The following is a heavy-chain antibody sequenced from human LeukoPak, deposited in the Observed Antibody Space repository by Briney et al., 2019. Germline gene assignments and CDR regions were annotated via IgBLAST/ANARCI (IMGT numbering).Heavy chain of an antibody. D-gene: IGHD5-18*01. V-gene: IGHV1-18*01. CDR2: ISAYNGNT. J-gene: IGHJ4*02. CDR3: ARQVDTVMALPDY. Sequence: GASVKVSRKASGYTFTSYGLSWVRQAPGQGLEWMGWISAYNGNTNYAQKLQGRVTMTIDTSTTTAYLELRSLRSDDTAIYYCARQVDTVMALPDYWGQGTLVIVSS. CDR1: GYTFTSYG.